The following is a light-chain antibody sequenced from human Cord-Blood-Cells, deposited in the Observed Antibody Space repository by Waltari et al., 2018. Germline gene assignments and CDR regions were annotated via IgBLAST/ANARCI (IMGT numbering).Light chain of an antibody. CDR3: QQYNNWPPVFT. CDR1: QSVSSN. J-gene: IGKJ3*01. V-gene: IGKV3-15*01. CDR2: GAP. Sequence: EIVMTQSPAPLSVSPGERATLSCRASQSVSSNLTWYQQKPGQAPRLLIYGAPTRATGIPARFSGSGSGTEFTLTISSLQSEDFAVYYCQQYNNWPPVFTFGPGTKVDIK.